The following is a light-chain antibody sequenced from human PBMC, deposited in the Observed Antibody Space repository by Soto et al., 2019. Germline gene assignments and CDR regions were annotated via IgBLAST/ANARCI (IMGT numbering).Light chain of an antibody. CDR3: QQSYTTPNT. V-gene: IGKV1-39*01. CDR2: AAS. J-gene: IGKJ4*01. CDR1: QNSNNF. Sequence: DIQLTQSPSSLSASVGDRVTITCRASQNSNNFLHWYRQRPGKAPDLLIYAASSLQSGVPSRFSGSGSGTDFTLTISSLQPEDFATFYCQQSYTTPNTFGGGTKVEIK.